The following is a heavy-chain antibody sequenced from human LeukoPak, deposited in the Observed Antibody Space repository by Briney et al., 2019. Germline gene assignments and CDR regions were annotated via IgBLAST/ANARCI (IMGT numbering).Heavy chain of an antibody. V-gene: IGHV4-4*07. D-gene: IGHD6-19*01. Sequence: SETLSLTCTVSGGSISSYYGSWIRQPAGKGLEWIGRIYTSGSTNYNPSLKSRVTMSVDTSKNQFSLKLSSVTAADTAVYYCARVGSSGWYWAFDYWGQGTLVTVSS. CDR2: IYTSGST. CDR1: GGSISSYY. J-gene: IGHJ4*02. CDR3: ARVGSSGWYWAFDY.